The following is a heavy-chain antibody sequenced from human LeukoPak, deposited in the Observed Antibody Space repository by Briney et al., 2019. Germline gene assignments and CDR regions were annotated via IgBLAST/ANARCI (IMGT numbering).Heavy chain of an antibody. CDR3: ARGETIAGAGTNWFDP. CDR1: GFTISSYS. Sequence: GGSLRLSCAASGFTISSYSMNWVRQPPGKGLEWVSSISSSSSYIYYADSLRGRFTISRDNAKNSLYLQMHSLRAEDTAVYYCARGETIAGAGTNWFDPWGQGTLVTVSS. D-gene: IGHD6-13*01. V-gene: IGHV3-21*01. CDR2: ISSSSSYI. J-gene: IGHJ5*02.